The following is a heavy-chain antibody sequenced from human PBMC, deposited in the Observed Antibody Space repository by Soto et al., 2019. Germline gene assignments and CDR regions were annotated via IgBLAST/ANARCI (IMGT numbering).Heavy chain of an antibody. V-gene: IGHV4-39*01. CDR1: GGSISSSSYY. D-gene: IGHD6-13*01. CDR2: IYYSGST. Sequence: SETLSLTCTVSGGSISSSSYYWGWIRQPPGKGLEWIGSIYYSGSTYYNPSLKSRVTISVDTSKNQFSLKLSSVTAADTAVYYCARQSAAGVDFNGAGGMDVWGQGTMVTVSS. CDR3: ARQSAAGVDFNGAGGMDV. J-gene: IGHJ6*02.